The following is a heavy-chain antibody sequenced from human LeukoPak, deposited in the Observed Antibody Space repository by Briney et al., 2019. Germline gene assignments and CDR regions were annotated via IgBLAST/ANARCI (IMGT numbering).Heavy chain of an antibody. V-gene: IGHV4-39*01. CDR2: IHYSGST. J-gene: IGHJ4*02. Sequence: SETLSLTCTVSGGSISSSSYYWGWIRQPPGKWLEWIGSIHYSGSTYYNPSLKSRVTISVDTSKNQFSLKLSSVTAADTAVYYCARPRRDGYILYFDYWGQGTLVTGCS. D-gene: IGHD5-24*01. CDR3: ARPRRDGYILYFDY. CDR1: GGSISSSSYY.